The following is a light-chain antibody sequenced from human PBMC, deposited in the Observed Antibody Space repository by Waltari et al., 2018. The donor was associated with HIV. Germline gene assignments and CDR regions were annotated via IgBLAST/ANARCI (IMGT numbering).Light chain of an antibody. CDR2: GAS. J-gene: IGKJ4*01. CDR3: QQRRNWPPGAT. V-gene: IGKV3-11*01. Sequence: EIVLTQSPATLSLSPGERATLSCRASQSVSSYLAWYQQKPGQAPKLLIYGASNRATDIPARFSGSGSGTDFTLTISSLEPEDFAVYYCQQRRNWPPGATFGGGTKVEIK. CDR1: QSVSSY.